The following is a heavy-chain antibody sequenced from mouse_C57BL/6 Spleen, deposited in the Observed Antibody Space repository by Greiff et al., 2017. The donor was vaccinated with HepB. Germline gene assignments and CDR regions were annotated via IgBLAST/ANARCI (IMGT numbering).Heavy chain of an antibody. D-gene: IGHD2-4*01. CDR3: ARNRDYDYDGTPYFDV. CDR1: GFSLTSYG. V-gene: IGHV2-2*01. J-gene: IGHJ1*03. CDR2: IWSGGST. Sequence: QVQLKQSGPGLVQPSQSLSITCTVSGFSLTSYGVHWVRQSPGKGLEWLGVIWSGGSTDYNAAFISRLSISKDNSKSQVFFKMNSLQADDTAIYYCARNRDYDYDGTPYFDVWGTGTTVTVSS.